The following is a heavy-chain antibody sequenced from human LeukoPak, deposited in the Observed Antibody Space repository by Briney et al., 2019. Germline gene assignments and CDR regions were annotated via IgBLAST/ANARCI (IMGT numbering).Heavy chain of an antibody. V-gene: IGHV3-30*02. J-gene: IGHJ4*02. CDR3: ARGETSGSRVDY. D-gene: IGHD3-22*01. Sequence: GGSLRLSCAASGFSFTNYGMHWVRQAPGKGLEWVAFIRYDGGKTHYVDSVKGRFTVSRGNSNKTLYLQMNGLRAEDTAVYYCARGETSGSRVDYWGQGTLVTVSS. CDR2: IRYDGGKT. CDR1: GFSFTNYG.